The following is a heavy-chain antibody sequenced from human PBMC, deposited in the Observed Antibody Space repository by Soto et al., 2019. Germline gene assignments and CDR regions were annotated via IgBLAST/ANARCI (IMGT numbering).Heavy chain of an antibody. CDR3: AKGTYYDFWSGYSGAFDI. CDR2: ISGSGGST. D-gene: IGHD3-3*01. J-gene: IGHJ3*02. V-gene: IGHV3-23*01. Sequence: GGSLRLSCAASGFTFSSYAMSWVRQAPGKGLEWVSAISGSGGSTYYADSVKGRFTISRDNSKNTLYLQMNSLRAEDTAVYYCAKGTYYDFWSGYSGAFDIWGQGTMVTVSS. CDR1: GFTFSSYA.